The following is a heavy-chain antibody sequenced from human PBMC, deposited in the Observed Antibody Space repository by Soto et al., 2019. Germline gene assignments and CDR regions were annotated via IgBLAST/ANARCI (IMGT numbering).Heavy chain of an antibody. Sequence: PGGSLRLSCAASGFTFSTYAMTWVRQAPGKGLEWVSAISGSGDGTYYAVSVKGRFTVSRDNSKNTLFLRMNSLTAEDTAVYFCATRRDASYYYYGMDVWGQGTTVTVSS. D-gene: IGHD2-2*01. CDR2: ISGSGDGT. CDR1: GFTFSTYA. CDR3: ATRRDASYYYYGMDV. V-gene: IGHV3-23*01. J-gene: IGHJ6*02.